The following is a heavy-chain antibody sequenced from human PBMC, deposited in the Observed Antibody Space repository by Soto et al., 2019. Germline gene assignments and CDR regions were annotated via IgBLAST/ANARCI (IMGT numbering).Heavy chain of an antibody. J-gene: IGHJ6*02. D-gene: IGHD6-13*01. V-gene: IGHV5-10-1*01. Sequence: GESLKISCKGSGYSFTSYWISWVRQMPGKGLEWMGRIDPSDSYTNYSPSFQGHVTISADKSISTAYLQWSSLKASDTAMYYCERHPYSCSWPNYYYYGVDVWGQGTTVTVS. CDR2: IDPSDSYT. CDR1: GYSFTSYW. CDR3: ERHPYSCSWPNYYYYGVDV.